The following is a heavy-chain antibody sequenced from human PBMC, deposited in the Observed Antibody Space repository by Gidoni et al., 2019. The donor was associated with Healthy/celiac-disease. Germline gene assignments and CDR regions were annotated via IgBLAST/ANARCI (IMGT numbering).Heavy chain of an antibody. CDR3: ARPGPRGSSSRHYFDY. Sequence: QVQLQQWGAGLLKPSATLSLTCAVYGWSFSGSYWSWIRQPPGKGLEWIGEINHSGSTNYNPSLKSRVTISVDTSKNQFSLKLSSVTAADTAVYYCARPGPRGSSSRHYFDYWGQGTLVTVSS. D-gene: IGHD6-6*01. CDR2: INHSGST. V-gene: IGHV4-34*01. CDR1: GWSFSGSY. J-gene: IGHJ4*02.